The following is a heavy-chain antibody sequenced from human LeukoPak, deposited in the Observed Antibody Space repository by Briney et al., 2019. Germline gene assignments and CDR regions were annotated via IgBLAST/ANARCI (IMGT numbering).Heavy chain of an antibody. J-gene: IGHJ4*02. V-gene: IGHV3-23*01. CDR1: GFTFSSYA. D-gene: IGHD6-19*01. Sequence: HSGGSLRLSCAASGFTFSSYAMSWVRQAPGKGLEWVSAISGSGGSTYYADSVKGRFTISRDNSKNTLYLQMNSLRAEDTAVYYCAKEPGIAVAGPRDYWGQGTLVTVSS. CDR3: AKEPGIAVAGPRDY. CDR2: ISGSGGST.